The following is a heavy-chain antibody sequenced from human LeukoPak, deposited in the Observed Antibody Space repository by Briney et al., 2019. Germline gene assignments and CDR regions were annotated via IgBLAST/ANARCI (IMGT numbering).Heavy chain of an antibody. CDR2: INSDSDDT. CDR3: ARDTDWWELLPRRRNAFDI. Sequence: GASVKVSCKASGYTFTNFYIHWVRQAPGQGLEWMGWINSDSDDTIYAQKFQGRVTMTRDTSISTAYMELSRLRFDDTAVYYCARDTDWWELLPRRRNAFDIWGQGTMVTVSS. D-gene: IGHD1-26*01. J-gene: IGHJ3*02. V-gene: IGHV1-2*02. CDR1: GYTFTNFY.